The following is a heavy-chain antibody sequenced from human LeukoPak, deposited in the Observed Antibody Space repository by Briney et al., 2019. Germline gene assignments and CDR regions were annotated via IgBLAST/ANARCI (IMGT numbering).Heavy chain of an antibody. CDR1: GGTFSSYA. Sequence: ASVKVSCKASGGTFSSYAISWVRQAPGQGLEWMGGIIPIFGTANYAQKFQGRVTITADESTSTAYMELSSLRSEDTAVYYCARGGGRDGYYPFDYWGQGTLVTVSS. J-gene: IGHJ4*02. CDR3: ARGGGRDGYYPFDY. D-gene: IGHD5-24*01. CDR2: IIPIFGTA. V-gene: IGHV1-69*13.